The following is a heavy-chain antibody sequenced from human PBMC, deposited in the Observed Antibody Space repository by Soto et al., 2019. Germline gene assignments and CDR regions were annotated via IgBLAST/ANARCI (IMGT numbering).Heavy chain of an antibody. D-gene: IGHD3-16*02. Sequence: QVQLVESGGGAVQPGRSLRLSCAASGFTFSSFAMHWVRQAPGKGLEWVAFISYDGSNKYHADSVKGRFTISRDNSKNTLFLQMNSLRAEDTAVYYCAKGLGELSPESYDYWGQGTLVTVSS. CDR1: GFTFSSFA. CDR3: AKGLGELSPESYDY. J-gene: IGHJ4*02. CDR2: ISYDGSNK. V-gene: IGHV3-30*18.